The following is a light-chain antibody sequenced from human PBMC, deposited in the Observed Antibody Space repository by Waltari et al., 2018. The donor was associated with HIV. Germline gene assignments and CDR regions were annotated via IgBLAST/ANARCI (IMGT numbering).Light chain of an antibody. CDR1: QSIRSID. V-gene: IGKV3-20*01. CDR3: QLYGGSPWT. CDR2: AAS. J-gene: IGKJ1*01. Sequence: ETVLTQSPGTLSLSPGERATLSCRATQSIRSIDLAWYQQKPGQAPRLLIYAASSRATGTPDRFSGSGSGTDFTLTISRLEPEDFAVYYCQLYGGSPWTFGQGTKVEIK.